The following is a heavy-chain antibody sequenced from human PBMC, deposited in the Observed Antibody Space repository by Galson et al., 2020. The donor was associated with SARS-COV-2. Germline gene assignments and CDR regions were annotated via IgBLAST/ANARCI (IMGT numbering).Heavy chain of an antibody. CDR2: IHYSGNT. J-gene: IGHJ6*02. CDR1: GHSISGSY. V-gene: IGHV4-59*01. Sequence: SETLSLTCYVSGHSISGSYWTWIRQPPGPDLEWIGCIHYSGNTFYNPSLRSRVTISLRTSENQFSLTLTSVTAADTAVYYCARGWGGYYYHGLDVWGRGTTVTVSS. CDR3: ARGWGGYYYHGLDV. D-gene: IGHD2-15*01.